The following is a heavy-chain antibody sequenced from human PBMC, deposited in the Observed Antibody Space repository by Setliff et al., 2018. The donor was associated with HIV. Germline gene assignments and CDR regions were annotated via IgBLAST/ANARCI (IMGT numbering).Heavy chain of an antibody. CDR2: INPNSGNT. Sequence: RASVKVSCKASGYTFRNHDINWVRQVTGQRLEWMGWINPNSGNTGHAPKFQGRIFLTANTSIDTAYMYLNSLTSDDTAVYYCARGVGAAGDYWGQGTQVTVSS. D-gene: IGHD1-26*01. J-gene: IGHJ4*02. V-gene: IGHV1-8*01. CDR3: ARGVGAAGDY. CDR1: GYTFRNHD.